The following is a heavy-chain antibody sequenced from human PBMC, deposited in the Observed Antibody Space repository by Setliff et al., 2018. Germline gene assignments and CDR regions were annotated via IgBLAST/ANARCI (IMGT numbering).Heavy chain of an antibody. CDR2: INPKSGGT. V-gene: IGHV1-2*02. CDR3: AKQGDLAFDY. D-gene: IGHD3-16*01. J-gene: IGHJ4*02. CDR1: GYPFVGYY. Sequence: ASVKVSCKASGYPFVGYYIYWMRQTPGQGFEWMGWINPKSGGTKYAVKFQGRVTMTRDTSINTIYMELSSLTSDDTAIYFCAKQGDLAFDYWGQGTQVTVSS.